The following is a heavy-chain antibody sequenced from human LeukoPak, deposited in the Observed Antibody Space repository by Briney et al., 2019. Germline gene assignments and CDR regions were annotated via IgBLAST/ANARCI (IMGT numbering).Heavy chain of an antibody. CDR3: ARRVGGTPDY. CDR2: ISVEGHGS. CDR1: GFLINSDV. V-gene: IGHV3-23*01. J-gene: IGHJ4*02. Sequence: PGGSLRLSCAASGFLINSDVMTWVRQPPGRGLEWVSAISVEGHGSDYANSVKGRFTISRDNAKNIVYLQMNSLTAEDTALYYCARRVGGTPDYWGRGTQVTVSS. D-gene: IGHD1-1*01.